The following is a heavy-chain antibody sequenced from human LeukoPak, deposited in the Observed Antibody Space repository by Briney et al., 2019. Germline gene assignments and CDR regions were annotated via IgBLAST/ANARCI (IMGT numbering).Heavy chain of an antibody. J-gene: IGHJ5*02. Sequence: GGSLRLSCAGSGFTFRSYSMHWVRQAPGKGLVWVSRINSDGSTTSYADSVKGRFTISRDNAKNTLYLQMNSLRGEDTAVYYCTRSDWFDPWGQGTLVTVSS. CDR3: TRSDWFDP. V-gene: IGHV3-74*01. CDR1: GFTFRSYS. CDR2: INSDGSTT.